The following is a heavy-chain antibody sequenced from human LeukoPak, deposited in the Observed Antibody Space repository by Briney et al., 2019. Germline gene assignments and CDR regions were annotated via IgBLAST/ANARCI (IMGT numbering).Heavy chain of an antibody. CDR3: ARGKGDVDL. D-gene: IGHD5-24*01. Sequence: PSETLSLTCTVSGGSISSGSYYWSWIRQPAGKGLEWIGRIYTSGSTNYNPSLKSRVTISVDTSKNQFPLKLSSVTAADTAVYYCARGKGDVDLWGQGTLVTVSS. V-gene: IGHV4-61*02. CDR2: IYTSGST. CDR1: GGSISSGSYY. J-gene: IGHJ5*02.